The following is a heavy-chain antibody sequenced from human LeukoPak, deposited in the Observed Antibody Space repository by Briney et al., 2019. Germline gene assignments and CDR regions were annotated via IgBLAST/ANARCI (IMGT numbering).Heavy chain of an antibody. D-gene: IGHD3-16*01. Sequence: PGGSLRLSCAASGFTFSSYAMTWVRQAPGKGLEWVSTISGSGNSTYYADSVKGRFTISGDDSKNTLFLQMNSLRAEDTAVYYCAKRGQLGYWGQGTLVTVSS. CDR3: AKRGQLGY. CDR1: GFTFSSYA. CDR2: ISGSGNST. J-gene: IGHJ4*02. V-gene: IGHV3-23*01.